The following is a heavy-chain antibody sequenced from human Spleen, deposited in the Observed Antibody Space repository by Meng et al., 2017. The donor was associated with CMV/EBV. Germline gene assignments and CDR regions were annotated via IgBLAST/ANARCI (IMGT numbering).Heavy chain of an antibody. D-gene: IGHD1-7*01. CDR1: GGSISSSSHY. CDR2: IYYTGST. J-gene: IGHJ3*02. Sequence: SETLSLTCTVSGGSISSSSHYWVWIRQPPGKGLEWIASIYYTGSTYFNPSLKSRVTISVDTSENQFSLKLSSVTAADTAVYYCARFLNWSYSGGDTFEIWGQGTKVTVSS. V-gene: IGHV4-39*01. CDR3: ARFLNWSYSGGDTFEI.